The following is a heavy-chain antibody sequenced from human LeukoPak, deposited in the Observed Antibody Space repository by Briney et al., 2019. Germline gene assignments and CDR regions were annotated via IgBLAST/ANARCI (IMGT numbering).Heavy chain of an antibody. CDR3: ARNGGNSDYDY. CDR1: GVSISSSSSIC. V-gene: IGHV4-4*02. J-gene: IGHJ4*02. D-gene: IGHD4-23*01. Sequence: SETLSLTCAVSGVSISSSSSICWTWVRQPPGKGLEWTGEIYHSGATNYNPSLKSRVTMLLDKSKNQFSLKLNSVTAADTAVYYCARNGGNSDYDYWGQGTLVTVSA. CDR2: IYHSGAT.